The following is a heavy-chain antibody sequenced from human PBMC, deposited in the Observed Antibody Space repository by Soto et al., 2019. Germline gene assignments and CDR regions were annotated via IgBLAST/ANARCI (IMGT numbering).Heavy chain of an antibody. D-gene: IGHD2-15*01. CDR3: ARGRGYCSGGSCYPFDH. Sequence: SETLSLTCTVSGGSISSYYWSWIRQPPGKGLEWIGYIYYSGSTNYNPSLKSRVTISVDTSKNQFSLKLSSVTAADTAVYYCARGRGYCSGGSCYPFDHWGQGTLVTVFS. CDR1: GGSISSYY. V-gene: IGHV4-59*01. J-gene: IGHJ5*02. CDR2: IYYSGST.